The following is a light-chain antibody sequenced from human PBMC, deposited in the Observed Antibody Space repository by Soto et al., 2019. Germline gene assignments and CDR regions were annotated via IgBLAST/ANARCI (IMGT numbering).Light chain of an antibody. Sequence: QSVLTQSPSASASLGASVKLTCTLSSGHSSYAIAWHQQQPEKGPRYLMKLNSDGSHSKGDGISDRFSGSSSGAERYLTISSLQSEDEADYYCQTWGTGIHVVFGGGTKVTVL. CDR2: LNSDGSH. CDR3: QTWGTGIHVV. CDR1: SGHSSYA. J-gene: IGLJ2*01. V-gene: IGLV4-69*01.